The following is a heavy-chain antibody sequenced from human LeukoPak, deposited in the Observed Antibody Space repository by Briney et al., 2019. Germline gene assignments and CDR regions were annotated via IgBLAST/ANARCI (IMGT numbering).Heavy chain of an antibody. V-gene: IGHV1-2*02. D-gene: IGHD6-13*01. CDR2: INPNSGGT. CDR1: GYTFTGYY. J-gene: IGHJ4*02. Sequence: ASVKVSCKASGYTFTGYYMHWVRQAPGQGLEWMGWINPNSGGTNYAQKFQGRVTMTRDTSISTAYMELSRLRSDDTAVYYCARVRAAAGRDFDYWGQGTLVTVSS. CDR3: ARVRAAAGRDFDY.